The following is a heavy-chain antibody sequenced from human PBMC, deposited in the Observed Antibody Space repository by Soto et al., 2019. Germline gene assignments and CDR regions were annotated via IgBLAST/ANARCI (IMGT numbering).Heavy chain of an antibody. CDR2: ISGSGGST. J-gene: IGHJ4*02. CDR1: GFTFNTYS. D-gene: IGHD3-10*01. CDR3: AKGGSTLVRDVFDY. Sequence: GGSLRLSCAASGFTFNTYSMTWVRQAPGKGLEWVSTISGSGGSTYYADSVKGRFTISRDNSKNTLSLAMNSLRAEDTAVYYCAKGGSTLVRDVFDYWGQGTLVTVSS. V-gene: IGHV3-23*01.